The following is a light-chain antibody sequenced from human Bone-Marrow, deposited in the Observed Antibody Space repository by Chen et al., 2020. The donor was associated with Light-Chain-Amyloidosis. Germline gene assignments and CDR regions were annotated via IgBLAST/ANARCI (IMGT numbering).Light chain of an antibody. CDR2: GDD. J-gene: IGLJ2*01. CDR1: SSNIGGNT. CDR3: AAWDDSLTGHVV. V-gene: IGLV1-44*01. Sequence: QSVLPQPPSASGTPGQRVTISCSGSSSNIGGNTVNWYQHLPGTAPKLLIYGDDQRPSGVPDRFSGSKSGTSASLAISGLQSEDEADYYCAAWDDSLTGHVVFGGGTKLTVL.